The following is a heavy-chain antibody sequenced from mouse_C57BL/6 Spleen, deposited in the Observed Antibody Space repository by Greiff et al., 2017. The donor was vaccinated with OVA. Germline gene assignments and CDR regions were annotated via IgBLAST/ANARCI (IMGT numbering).Heavy chain of an antibody. CDR2: INPGSGGT. Sequence: LEESGAELVRPGTSVKVSCKASGYAFTNYLIEWVKQRPGQGLEWIGVINPGSGGTNYNEKFKGKATLTADKSSSTAYMQLSSLTSEDSAVYFCARGGYSFDYWGQGTTLTVSS. CDR3: ARGGYSFDY. V-gene: IGHV1-54*01. J-gene: IGHJ2*01. CDR1: GYAFTNYL.